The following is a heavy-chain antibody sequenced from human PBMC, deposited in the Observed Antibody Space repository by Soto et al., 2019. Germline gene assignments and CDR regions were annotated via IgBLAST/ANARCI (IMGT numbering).Heavy chain of an antibody. Sequence: QVQLVQSGSELKKPGASVKGSCKASGYTFTSYAMNWVRQAPGQGREWMGWINTNTGNPTYAQGFTGRFVFSLDTSVSTAYLQICSLKPEDTAVYYCSTPSTGSGWYSPIDSWGQGTLVTVSS. J-gene: IGHJ4*02. D-gene: IGHD6-19*01. CDR2: INTNTGNP. CDR3: STPSTGSGWYSPIDS. CDR1: GYTFTSYA. V-gene: IGHV7-4-1*01.